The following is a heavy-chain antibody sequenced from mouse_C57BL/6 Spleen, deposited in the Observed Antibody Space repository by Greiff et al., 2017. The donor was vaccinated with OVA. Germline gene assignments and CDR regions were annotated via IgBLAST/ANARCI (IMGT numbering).Heavy chain of an antibody. CDR1: GYSITSGYY. D-gene: IGHD1-1*01. V-gene: IGHV3-6*01. Sequence: EVKLQESGPGLVKPSQSLSLTCSVTGYSITSGYYWNWIRQFPGNKLEWMGYISYDGSNNYNPSLKNRTSITRDTSKNQFFLKLNSVTTEDTATYYCARRHGSTHWYFDVWGTGTTVTVSS. CDR3: ARRHGSTHWYFDV. J-gene: IGHJ1*03. CDR2: ISYDGSN.